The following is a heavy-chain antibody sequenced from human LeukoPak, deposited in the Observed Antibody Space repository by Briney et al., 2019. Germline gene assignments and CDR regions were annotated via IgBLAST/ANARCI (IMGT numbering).Heavy chain of an antibody. D-gene: IGHD3-22*01. CDR3: ARGTMTAAFDP. CDR1: GFTFSSYA. CDR2: ISSSSSYI. Sequence: PGGSLRLSCAASGFTFSSYAMNRVRQAPGKGLEWVSSISSSSSYIYYADSVKGRFTISRDNAKNSLYLQMNSLRAEDTAVYYCARGTMTAAFDPWGQGTLVTVSS. J-gene: IGHJ5*02. V-gene: IGHV3-21*01.